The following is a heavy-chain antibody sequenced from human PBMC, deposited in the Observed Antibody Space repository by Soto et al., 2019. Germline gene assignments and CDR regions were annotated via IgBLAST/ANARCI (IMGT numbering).Heavy chain of an antibody. J-gene: IGHJ4*02. CDR3: ARGPSSLTRFDY. D-gene: IGHD2-2*01. V-gene: IGHV3-30-3*01. Sequence: QVQLVESGGGVVQPGRSLRLSCAASGFTFSSYALHWVRQAPGKGLEWVVAISYDGSNKYYADSVKGRFTISRDNSKNTLYLQMNGLRAEDTAVYYRARGPSSLTRFDYWGQGTLVSVSS. CDR2: ISYDGSNK. CDR1: GFTFSSYA.